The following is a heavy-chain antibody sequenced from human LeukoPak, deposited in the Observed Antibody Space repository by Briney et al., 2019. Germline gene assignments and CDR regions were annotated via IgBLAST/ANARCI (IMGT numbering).Heavy chain of an antibody. D-gene: IGHD6-19*01. CDR1: GDSISSTTYS. Sequence: SETLSLTCTVSGDSISSTTYSWGWLRQPPGEGLEWIGTISYSGTTNYNPSLKSRVTISVDTSKNQFSLKLSSVTAADTAVYYCARRGGYSSGWSIDYWGQGTLVTVSS. CDR2: ISYSGTT. CDR3: ARRGGYSSGWSIDY. V-gene: IGHV4-39*01. J-gene: IGHJ4*02.